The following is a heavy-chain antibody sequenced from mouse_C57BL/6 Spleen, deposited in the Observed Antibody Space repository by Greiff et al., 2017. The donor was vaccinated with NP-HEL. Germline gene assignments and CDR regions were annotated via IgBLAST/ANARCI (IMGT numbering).Heavy chain of an antibody. Sequence: QVQLQQPGAELVMPGASVKLSCKASGYTFTSYWMHWVKQRPGHGLEWIGEIDPSDSYTNYNQKFKGKSTLTVDKSSSTAYMQLSSLTSEDSAVYYCARSDYGSSYEDYWGQGTTLTVSS. CDR1: GYTFTSYW. CDR2: IDPSDSYT. CDR3: ARSDYGSSYEDY. V-gene: IGHV1-69*01. J-gene: IGHJ2*01. D-gene: IGHD1-1*01.